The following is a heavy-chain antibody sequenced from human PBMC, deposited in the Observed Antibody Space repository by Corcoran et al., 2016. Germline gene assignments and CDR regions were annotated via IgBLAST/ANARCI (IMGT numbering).Heavy chain of an antibody. CDR2: INPNSGGT. CDR1: GYTFTGYY. J-gene: IGHJ6*02. D-gene: IGHD2-2*01. V-gene: IGHV1-2*02. CDR3: AREGGLVGVPAAMNYYGMDV. Sequence: QVQLVQSGAEVKKPGASVKVSCKASGYTFTGYYMHWVRQAPGQGLEWMGWINPNSGGTNYAQKFQGRVTMTRDTSISTAYMELSRLRSDDTAVYYCAREGGLVGVPAAMNYYGMDVWGQGTTVTVSS.